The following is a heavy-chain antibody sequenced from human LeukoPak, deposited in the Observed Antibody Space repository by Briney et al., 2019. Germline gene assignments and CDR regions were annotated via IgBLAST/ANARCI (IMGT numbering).Heavy chain of an antibody. CDR3: ARGNTPPNAFDI. CDR1: GYTFTSYD. CDR2: MNPNSGNT. Sequence: GASVKVSCKASGYTFTSYDINWVRQATGQGLEWMGWMNPNSGNTGYAQKFQGRVTITRNTSISTAYMELSSLRSEDTAVYYCARGNTPPNAFDIWGQGTMVTVSS. V-gene: IGHV1-8*03. J-gene: IGHJ3*02. D-gene: IGHD2-2*02.